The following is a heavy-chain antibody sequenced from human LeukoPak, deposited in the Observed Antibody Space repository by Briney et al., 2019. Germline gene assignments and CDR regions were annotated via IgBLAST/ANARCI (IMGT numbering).Heavy chain of an antibody. D-gene: IGHD3-22*01. CDR2: ISSSSSTI. CDR3: ARRIRYYDSSGYGPTADSDAFDI. V-gene: IGHV3-48*04. J-gene: IGHJ3*02. CDR1: GFTFSSYS. Sequence: GSLRLSCAASGFTFSSYSMNWVRQAPGKGLEWVSYISSSSSTIYYADSVKGRFTISRDNAKNSLYLQMNSLRAEDTAVYYCARRIRYYDSSGYGPTADSDAFDIWGQGTMVTVSS.